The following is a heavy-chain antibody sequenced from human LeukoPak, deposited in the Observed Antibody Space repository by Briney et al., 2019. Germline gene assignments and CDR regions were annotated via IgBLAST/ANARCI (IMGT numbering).Heavy chain of an antibody. CDR2: IYYSGST. V-gene: IGHV4-31*03. Sequence: SQTLSLTCTVSGGSISSGGYYWSWIRQHPGKGLEWIGYIYYSGSTYYDPSLKSRVTISVDTSKNQFSLKLSSVTAADTAAYYCARDTTTVVTPGAFDIWGQGTMVTVSS. J-gene: IGHJ3*02. CDR3: ARDTTTVVTPGAFDI. D-gene: IGHD4-23*01. CDR1: GGSISSGGYY.